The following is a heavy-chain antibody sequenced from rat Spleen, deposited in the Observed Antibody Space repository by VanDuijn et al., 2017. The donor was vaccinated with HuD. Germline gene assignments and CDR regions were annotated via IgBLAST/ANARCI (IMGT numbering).Heavy chain of an antibody. D-gene: IGHD1-9*01. CDR3: VRHGYTRYYFDY. CDR1: GFIFSDYG. J-gene: IGHJ2*01. Sequence: EVQLVESGGGLVRPGRSLKLSCAASGFIFSDYGMAWVRQAPKKGLEWVAYISSGGGGTYYPDSVQGRFTISRDNTKSTLYLQMDSLKSEDTASYYCVRHGYTRYYFDYWGQGVMVTVSS. CDR2: ISSGGGGT. V-gene: IGHV5S23*01.